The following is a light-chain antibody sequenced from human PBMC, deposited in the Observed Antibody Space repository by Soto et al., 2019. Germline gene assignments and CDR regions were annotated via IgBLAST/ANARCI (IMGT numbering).Light chain of an antibody. J-gene: IGKJ4*01. V-gene: IGKV3-20*01. CDR1: QSVSNSY. Sequence: EIVLTQSPGTLSLSAGERATLSCRASQSVSNSYLAWYQQKPGQAPRFLIYDASSRATGIPDRFSGSGSGTHFTLTINRLEPADFAVYYCQQYGSTPLTFGGGTKVDIK. CDR2: DAS. CDR3: QQYGSTPLT.